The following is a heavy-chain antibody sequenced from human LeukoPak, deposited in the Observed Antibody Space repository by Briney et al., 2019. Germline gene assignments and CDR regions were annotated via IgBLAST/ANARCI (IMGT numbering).Heavy chain of an antibody. J-gene: IGHJ4*02. D-gene: IGHD3-10*01. CDR1: GYTFTSYG. CDR3: ARESMVRGVIETYFDY. V-gene: IGHV1-69*04. CDR2: IIPILGIA. Sequence: ASVKVSCKASGYTFTSYGISWVRQAPGQGLEWMGRIIPILGIANYAQKFQGRVTITADKSTSTAYMELSSLRSEDTAVYYCARESMVRGVIETYFDYRGQGTLVTVSS.